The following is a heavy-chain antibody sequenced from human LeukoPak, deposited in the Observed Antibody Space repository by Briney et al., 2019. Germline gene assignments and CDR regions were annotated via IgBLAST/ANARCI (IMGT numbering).Heavy chain of an antibody. CDR2: IFGSGGST. J-gene: IGHJ4*02. V-gene: IGHV3-23*01. CDR3: AKTTTGYSSGRFPGWPVDY. D-gene: IGHD6-19*01. Sequence: PGGSLRLSCAASGFTFSSYAMYWLRQAPGKGLEGVSGIFGSGGSTHYADSVKGRFTISRDNSKNTVYLQMNSLRAEDTAVYYCAKTTTGYSSGRFPGWPVDYWGQGTLVTVSS. CDR1: GFTFSSYA.